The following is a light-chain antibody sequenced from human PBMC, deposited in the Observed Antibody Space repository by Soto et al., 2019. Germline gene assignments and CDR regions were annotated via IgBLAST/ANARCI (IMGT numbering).Light chain of an antibody. V-gene: IGKV1-12*01. J-gene: IGKJ5*01. CDR2: ESS. Sequence: IHMTQSPSSVSASVGDRVTITCRASQGVSTWLAWYQQKPGKPPKLLIYESSNLRGGVSSRFRGSGSGTDFTLTIDRLQSDDFETYYCQHSSSDFNTFGQGTRLEIK. CDR1: QGVSTW. CDR3: QHSSSDFNT.